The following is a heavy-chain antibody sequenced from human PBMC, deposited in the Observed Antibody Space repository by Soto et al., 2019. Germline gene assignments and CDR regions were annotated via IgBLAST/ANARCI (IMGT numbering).Heavy chain of an antibody. CDR3: ARDRPVLRGGLAWGMDV. V-gene: IGHV1-2*02. D-gene: IGHD7-27*01. J-gene: IGHJ6*02. CDR2: INPNSGET. CDR1: GYTFIDYF. Sequence: QVILVQSGAEVKKPGASVKVSCKASGYTFIDYFIHWLRQAPGQGLEWMGWINPNSGETKFAQTFQGRVTMTRDTSTSTAYLELNRLRSDDTAMYYCARDRPVLRGGLAWGMDVWGQGTTVTVSS.